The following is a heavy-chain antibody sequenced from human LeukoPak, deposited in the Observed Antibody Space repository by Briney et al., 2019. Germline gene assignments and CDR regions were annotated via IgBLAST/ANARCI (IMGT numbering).Heavy chain of an antibody. Sequence: SVKVSCKASGGAFSSYAISWVRQASGQGLEWMGRIIPIFGTANYAQKFQGRVTITADKSTSTAYMELSSLRSEDTAVYYCARGPIQIWFGEPLGYWGQGTLVTVSS. D-gene: IGHD3-10*01. CDR3: ARGPIQIWFGEPLGY. J-gene: IGHJ4*02. V-gene: IGHV1-69*06. CDR2: IIPIFGTA. CDR1: GGAFSSYA.